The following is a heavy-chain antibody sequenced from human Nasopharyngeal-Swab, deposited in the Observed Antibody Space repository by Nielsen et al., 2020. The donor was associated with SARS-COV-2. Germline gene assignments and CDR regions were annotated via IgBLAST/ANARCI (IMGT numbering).Heavy chain of an antibody. J-gene: IGHJ4*02. Sequence: WIRQPPGKGLEWIGSIYYSGSTYYNPSLKSRVTISVDTSKNQFSLKLSSVTAADTAVYYCAGSQDILTGYFWGQGTLVTVSS. CDR3: AGSQDILTGYF. V-gene: IGHV4-39*07. CDR2: IYYSGST. D-gene: IGHD3-9*01.